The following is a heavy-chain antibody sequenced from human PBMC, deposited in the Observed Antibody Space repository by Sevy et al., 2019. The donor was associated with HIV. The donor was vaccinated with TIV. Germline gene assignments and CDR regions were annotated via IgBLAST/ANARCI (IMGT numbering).Heavy chain of an antibody. V-gene: IGHV3-7*03. CDR2: IKQDGSEK. D-gene: IGHD3-16*01. Sequence: GGSLRLSCAAPGFTFSSYWMSWVRQAPGKGLEWVANIKQDGSEKYYVDSVKGRFTISRDNAKNSLYLQMNSLRAEDTAVYYCARVGNYDYIWGSLGNWGQGTLVTVSS. J-gene: IGHJ4*02. CDR1: GFTFSSYW. CDR3: ARVGNYDYIWGSLGN.